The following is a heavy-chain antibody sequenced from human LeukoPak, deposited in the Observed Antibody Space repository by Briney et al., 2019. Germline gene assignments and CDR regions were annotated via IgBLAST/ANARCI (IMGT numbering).Heavy chain of an antibody. CDR1: GFTFSSYS. CDR2: ISSSSSTI. J-gene: IGHJ4*02. D-gene: IGHD3-9*01. Sequence: GGSLRLSCAASGFTFSSYSMNWVRQAPGKGLEWVSYISSSSSTIYYADSVKGRFTISRDNAKNSLYLQMNSLRAEDTAVYYCARDTVGMGTPDWLLYPSYFDYWGQGTLVTVSS. CDR3: ARDTVGMGTPDWLLYPSYFDY. V-gene: IGHV3-48*01.